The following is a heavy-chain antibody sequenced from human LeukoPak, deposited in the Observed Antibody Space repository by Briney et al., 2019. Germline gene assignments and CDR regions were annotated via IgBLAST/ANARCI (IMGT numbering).Heavy chain of an antibody. CDR1: EFSIRLNY. D-gene: IGHD2-2*01. CDR3: ARAWDFVVGAFDL. CDR2: VYSGGDK. V-gene: IGHV3-53*01. Sequence: PGGSLRLSCAASEFSIRLNYMTWVRQAPGKRLEWVSIVYSGGDKYYADSVKGRFTISRDDSKNTLYLQMSSLRGEDTAIYYCARAWDFVVGAFDLWGQGTMVTVSS. J-gene: IGHJ3*01.